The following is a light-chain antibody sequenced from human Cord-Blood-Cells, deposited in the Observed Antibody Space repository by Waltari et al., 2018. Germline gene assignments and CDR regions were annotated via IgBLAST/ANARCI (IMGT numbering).Light chain of an antibody. Sequence: DIQMTQSPSSVCASVGDRVNITCRARQSISSYLQWYQQKPGKAPKLRIYAASSLQSGVPPRFSGSGSGTDFTLTLSSLQPEDFETNYGHQSYITPRLPCGGGTKEEIK. CDR1: QSISSY. J-gene: IGKJ4*01. V-gene: IGKV1-39*01. CDR3: HQSYITPRLP. CDR2: AAS.